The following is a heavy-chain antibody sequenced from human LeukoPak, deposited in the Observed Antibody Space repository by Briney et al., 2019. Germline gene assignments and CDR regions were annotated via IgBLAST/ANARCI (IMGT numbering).Heavy chain of an antibody. CDR3: TTGGGYLHASDY. Sequence: PGGSLRLSCAASGFTFSSYWLSWVRQAPGKGLEWVTNIKPDGSEKYYGDSVKGRFTISRDNAKNSLYLQMNSLRAEDTAVYFCTTGGGYLHASDYWGQRTVDSLSS. CDR1: GFTFSSYW. D-gene: IGHD5-12*01. CDR2: IKPDGSEK. V-gene: IGHV3-7*01. J-gene: IGHJ4*02.